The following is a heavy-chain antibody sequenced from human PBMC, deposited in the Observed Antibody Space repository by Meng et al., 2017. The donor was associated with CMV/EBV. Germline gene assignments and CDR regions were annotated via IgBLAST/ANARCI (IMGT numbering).Heavy chain of an antibody. V-gene: IGHV4-61*01. CDR2: IYYSGST. Sequence: GSLRLSCTVSGGSVSSGSYYWSWIRQPPGKGLEWIGDIYYSGSTNYNPSLKSRVTISVDTSKNQFSLKLSSVTAADTAVYYCARVRGILGSGYYYYYYGMDVWGQGTTVTVSS. CDR3: ARVRGILGSGYYYYYYGMDV. CDR1: GGSVSSGSYY. D-gene: IGHD3-16*01. J-gene: IGHJ6*02.